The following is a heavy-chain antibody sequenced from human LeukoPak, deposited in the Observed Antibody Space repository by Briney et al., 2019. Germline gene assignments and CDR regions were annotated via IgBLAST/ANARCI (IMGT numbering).Heavy chain of an antibody. D-gene: IGHD3-10*01. V-gene: IGHV5-10-1*01. CDR2: IDPSDSYT. CDR1: GYSFTSYW. CDR3: ARQPSGSPRWFDP. J-gene: IGHJ5*02. Sequence: GESLKISCKGSGYSFTSYWISWVRQMPGRGPEWMGRIDPSDSYTNYSPSFQGHVTISADKSVGTAYLQWSSLKASDTAMYYCARQPSGSPRWFDPWGQGTLVTVSS.